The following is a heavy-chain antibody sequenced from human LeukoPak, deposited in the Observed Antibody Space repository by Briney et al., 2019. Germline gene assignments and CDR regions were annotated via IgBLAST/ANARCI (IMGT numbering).Heavy chain of an antibody. J-gene: IGHJ4*02. Sequence: SGGSLRLSCAPSGFTFSSYWMRWVRQAPGKGVEWVANIKQDGSEKYYLHSLNGRFTISRYNAKNSLYLQINILIAEDTAVYYCARDLEMYSVSYDYWGQGTLVTVSS. CDR3: ARDLEMYSVSYDY. CDR1: GFTFSSYW. CDR2: IKQDGSEK. D-gene: IGHD1-26*01. V-gene: IGHV3-7*01.